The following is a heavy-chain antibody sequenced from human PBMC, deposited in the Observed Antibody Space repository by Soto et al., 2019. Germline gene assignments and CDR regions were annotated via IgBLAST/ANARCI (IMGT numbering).Heavy chain of an antibody. J-gene: IGHJ4*02. V-gene: IGHV3-30-3*01. CDR3: ARDCSMVIVAPGY. CDR1: GFTFSSYA. D-gene: IGHD5-12*01. Sequence: GGSLRLSCAASGFTFSSYAMHWVRQTPGKGLEWVALISYDGTDKYYTGSVKGRFTISRDNSKNTLYLQMNSLRAEDTSVYYCARDCSMVIVAPGYWGQGTLVTVSS. CDR2: ISYDGTDK.